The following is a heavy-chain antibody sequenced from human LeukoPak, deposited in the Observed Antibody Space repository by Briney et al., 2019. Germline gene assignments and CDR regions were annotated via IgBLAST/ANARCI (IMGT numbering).Heavy chain of an antibody. V-gene: IGHV3-33*01. CDR2: IWYDGSNK. CDR1: GFTFSSYG. CDR3: ARERGRTTVTWFYFDY. J-gene: IGHJ4*02. Sequence: GGSLRLSCAASGFTFSSYGMHWVRQAPGKGLEWVAVIWYDGSNKYYADSVKGRFTISRDNSKNTLYLQMNSLRAEDTAVYYCARERGRTTVTWFYFDYWGQGTLVTVSS. D-gene: IGHD4-17*01.